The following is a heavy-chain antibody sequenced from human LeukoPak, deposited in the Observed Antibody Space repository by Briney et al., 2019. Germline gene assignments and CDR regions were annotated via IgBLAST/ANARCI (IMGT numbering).Heavy chain of an antibody. V-gene: IGHV4-59*02. J-gene: IGHJ6*03. D-gene: IGHD5-18*01. CDR3: CRRTRSCSYTYGDAYYYYYMDV. CDR1: GGSGSSDY. CDR2: VSYSGSP. Sequence: PSDTLSLTCTVSGGSGSSDYWSCIRQPPGQGLEWIGYVSYSGSPSYYPSLPGRVHISVDPPKSQWSLEVKSVAAADPAGDYCCRRTRSCSYTYGDAYYYYYMDVWGKRTTVIVS.